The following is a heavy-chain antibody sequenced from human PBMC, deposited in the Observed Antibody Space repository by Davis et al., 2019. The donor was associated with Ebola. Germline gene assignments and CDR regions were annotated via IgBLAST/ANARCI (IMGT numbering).Heavy chain of an antibody. CDR1: GFTFSSYA. CDR2: ISSSGSTI. V-gene: IGHV3-48*01. D-gene: IGHD5-12*01. J-gene: IGHJ4*02. Sequence: GESLKISCAASGFTFSSYAMHWIRQAPGKGLEWVSYISSSGSTIYYADSVKGRFTISRDNSKNTLYLQMNSLRAEDTAVYYCANPIVATKIDYWGQGTLVTVSS. CDR3: ANPIVATKIDY.